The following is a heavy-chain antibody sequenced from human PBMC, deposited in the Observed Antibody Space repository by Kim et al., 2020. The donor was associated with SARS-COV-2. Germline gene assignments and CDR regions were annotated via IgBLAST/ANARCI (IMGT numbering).Heavy chain of an antibody. J-gene: IGHJ4*02. Sequence: TNYAQKLQGRVTMTTDTSTSTAYMELRSLRSDDTAVYYCARSIVGAHWGYWGQGTLVTVSS. V-gene: IGHV1-18*01. CDR2: T. CDR3: ARSIVGAHWGY. D-gene: IGHD1-26*01.